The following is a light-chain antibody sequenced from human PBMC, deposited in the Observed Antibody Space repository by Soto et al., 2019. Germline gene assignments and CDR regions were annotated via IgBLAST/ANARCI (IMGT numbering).Light chain of an antibody. V-gene: IGKV3-20*01. J-gene: IGKJ5*01. CDR2: DAS. CDR1: QSVSSY. Sequence: EIVLTQSPATLSLSPGDRATLSCRASQSVSSYLAWYQQKPGQAPRLLIYDASNRATGIPDRFSGSGSGTDFTLTISRLEPEDFAVYYCQCYSSSPLLTFGQGTRLEIK. CDR3: QCYSSSPLLT.